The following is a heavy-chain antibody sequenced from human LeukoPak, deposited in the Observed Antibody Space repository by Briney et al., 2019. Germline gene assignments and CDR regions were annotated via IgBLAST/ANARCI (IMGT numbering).Heavy chain of an antibody. Sequence: KPSQTLSLTCTVSGGSISSAGYYWSWIRQPPGKGLEWIGYIYYSGSTNYNPSLKSRVTISVDTSKNQFSLKLSSVTAADTAVYYCARSLAGGGFDYWGQGTLVTVSS. V-gene: IGHV4-61*08. CDR1: GGSISSAGYY. J-gene: IGHJ4*02. CDR3: ARSLAGGGFDY. D-gene: IGHD3-10*01. CDR2: IYYSGST.